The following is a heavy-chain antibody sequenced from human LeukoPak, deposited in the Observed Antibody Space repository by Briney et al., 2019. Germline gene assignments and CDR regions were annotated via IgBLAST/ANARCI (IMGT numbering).Heavy chain of an antibody. D-gene: IGHD6-19*01. CDR1: GFTFSSHG. CDR3: AKDWGYASGTFFVN. CDR2: ISSEGRDK. J-gene: IGHJ4*02. V-gene: IGHV3-30*18. Sequence: GRSLRLSCAASGFTFSSHGMHWVRLAPGKGLEWVAVISSEGRDKYYADSVKGRFTISRDNPKNTLYLQMNSLRAEDTAVYYCAKDWGYASGTFFVNWGQGTQVTVSS.